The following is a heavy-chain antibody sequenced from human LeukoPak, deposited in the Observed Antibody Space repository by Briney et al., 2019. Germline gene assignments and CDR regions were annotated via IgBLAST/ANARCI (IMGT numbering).Heavy chain of an antibody. CDR3: ARGFGFGEPMVDY. J-gene: IGHJ4*02. CDR1: GFSFSSYS. V-gene: IGHV3-21*01. CDR2: ISRDSRTI. D-gene: IGHD3-10*01. Sequence: GGSLRLSCAASGFSFSSYSMNWVRQAPGKGLEWVSIISRDSRTIVDADSVKGRFTISRDNAKNSLYLQMNSLRDEDTAVYYCARGFGFGEPMVDYWGQGTLVTVSS.